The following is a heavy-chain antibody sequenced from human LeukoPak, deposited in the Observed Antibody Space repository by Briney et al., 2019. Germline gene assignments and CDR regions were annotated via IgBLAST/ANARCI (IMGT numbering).Heavy chain of an antibody. Sequence: GSLRLSCAASGFTFSSYAMHWVRQAPGKGLEWVAVISYDGSNKYYADSVKGRFTISRDNSKNTLYLQMNSLRAEDTAVYYCARDGLYYIWDQGTMVTVSS. CDR3: ARDGLYYI. J-gene: IGHJ3*02. V-gene: IGHV3-30*01. CDR1: GFTFSSYA. CDR2: ISYDGSNK. D-gene: IGHD3/OR15-3a*01.